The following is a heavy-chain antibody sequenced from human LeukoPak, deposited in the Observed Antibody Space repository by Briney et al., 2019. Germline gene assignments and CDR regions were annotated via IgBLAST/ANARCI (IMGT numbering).Heavy chain of an antibody. D-gene: IGHD6-19*01. CDR3: ARGPQWLDQSFDY. CDR1: GFTFSSYE. J-gene: IGHJ4*02. CDR2: ISRSASTN. Sequence: PGGSLRLSCAASGFTFSSYEMNWVRRAPGKGLEWVSYISRSASTNYYADSLKGRLTISRDNAKNPLSLQMNSLRAEDTAVYYCARGPQWLDQSFDYWGQGTLVTVPS. V-gene: IGHV3-48*03.